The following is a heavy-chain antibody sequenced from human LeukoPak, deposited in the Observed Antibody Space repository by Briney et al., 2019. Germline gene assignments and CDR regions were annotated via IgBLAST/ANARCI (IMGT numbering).Heavy chain of an antibody. J-gene: IGHJ4*02. D-gene: IGHD3-10*01. Sequence: GGSLRLSCTASRFTFGDYAMNWVRQAPGKGLEWVGFIRSNAYGGTTEYAASVKGRFTISRDDSKSIAYLQMNSLKTEDTAVYYCTRYRGYFDYWGPGTLVTVSS. V-gene: IGHV3-49*04. CDR3: TRYRGYFDY. CDR1: RFTFGDYA. CDR2: IRSNAYGGTT.